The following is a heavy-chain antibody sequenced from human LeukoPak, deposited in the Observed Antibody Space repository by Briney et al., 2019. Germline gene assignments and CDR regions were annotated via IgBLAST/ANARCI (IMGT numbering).Heavy chain of an antibody. CDR3: ASSQGSWPDYFDF. CDR2: ISSSGSTI. CDR1: GFTFSSYE. D-gene: IGHD6-13*01. Sequence: GGSLRLSCAASGFTFSSYEMNWARQAPGKRLEWVSYISSSGSTIYYADSVKGRFTISRDNAKNSLYLQMNSLRAEDTAVYYCASSQGSWPDYFDFWGQGTLVTVSS. J-gene: IGHJ4*02. V-gene: IGHV3-48*03.